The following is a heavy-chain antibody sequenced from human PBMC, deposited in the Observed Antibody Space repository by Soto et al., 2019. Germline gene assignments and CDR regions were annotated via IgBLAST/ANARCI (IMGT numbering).Heavy chain of an antibody. CDR3: VRSEATALDY. Sequence: SETLSLTCTVSGGSISSDSYYWGWIRQSPEKGLEWIASISYSGSTYYNPSLKTRVTISVDRSQNLFSLKLASVTAADTAVYYCVRSEATALDYWGQGILVTVSS. CDR1: GGSISSDSYY. CDR2: ISYSGST. J-gene: IGHJ4*02. V-gene: IGHV4-39*07.